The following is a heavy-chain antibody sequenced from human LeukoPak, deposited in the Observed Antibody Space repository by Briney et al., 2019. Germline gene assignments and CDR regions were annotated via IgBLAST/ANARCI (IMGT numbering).Heavy chain of an antibody. V-gene: IGHV3-23*01. D-gene: IGHD6-19*01. CDR1: GFTFSSYG. Sequence: GGSLRLSCVASGFTFSSYGMNWVRQAPGKGLEWVSAISGSGGSTYYADSVKGRFTISRDNSKNTLYLQMNSLRAEDTAVYYCAKDFNPRYSSGWFFDYWGQGTLVTVSS. J-gene: IGHJ4*02. CDR2: ISGSGGST. CDR3: AKDFNPRYSSGWFFDY.